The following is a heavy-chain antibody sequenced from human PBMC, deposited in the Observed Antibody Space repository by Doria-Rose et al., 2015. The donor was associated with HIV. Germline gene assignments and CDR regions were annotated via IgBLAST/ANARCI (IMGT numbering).Heavy chain of an antibody. V-gene: IGHV4-30-4*01. D-gene: IGHD3-10*01. Sequence: QVQLQESGPGLVRPSQTLSPTCTVSGDSISSGDSFWSWIRQPPGKGPEWIGYIAASGTTYYYPSLRGRLTISRDASKNQYSLNLNSVTAADTAVYYCARARNYGFPHFFDFWGQGTLVTVSS. CDR3: ARARNYGFPHFFDF. CDR2: IAASGTT. CDR1: GDSISSGDSF. J-gene: IGHJ4*02.